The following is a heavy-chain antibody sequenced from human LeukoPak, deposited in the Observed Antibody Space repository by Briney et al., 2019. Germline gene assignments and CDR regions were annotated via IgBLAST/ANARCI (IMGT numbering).Heavy chain of an antibody. CDR2: IYHSGST. D-gene: IGHD3-3*01. CDR3: ARTPYYDFWSGYYLDY. CDR1: GYSISSGYY. V-gene: IGHV4-38-2*02. J-gene: IGHJ4*02. Sequence: SETLSLTCTVSGYSISSGYYWGWIRQPPGKGLEWIGSIYHSGSTYYNPSLKSRVTISVDTSKNQFSLKLSSVTAADTAVYYCARTPYYDFWSGYYLDYWGQGTLVTVSS.